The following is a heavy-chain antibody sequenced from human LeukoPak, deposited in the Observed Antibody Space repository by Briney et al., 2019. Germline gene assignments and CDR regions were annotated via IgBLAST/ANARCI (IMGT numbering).Heavy chain of an antibody. V-gene: IGHV1-2*02. CDR2: INPNSGGT. Sequence: ASVNVSCKSSGYTFTGNYMHWVRQVHGQGLEWLGWINPNSGGTNYAQKFQGRVTMTRDTSISTAYMELSRLRSDDTAVYYCARRTTGTTGTYYFDYWGQGTLVTVSS. D-gene: IGHD1-1*01. CDR1: GYTFTGNY. J-gene: IGHJ4*02. CDR3: ARRTTGTTGTYYFDY.